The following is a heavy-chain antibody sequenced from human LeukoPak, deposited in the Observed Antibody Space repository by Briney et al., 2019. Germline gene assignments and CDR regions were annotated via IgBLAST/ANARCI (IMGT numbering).Heavy chain of an antibody. D-gene: IGHD2-2*02. J-gene: IGHJ5*02. Sequence: SETPSLTCAAYGGSFSGYYWSWIRQPPGKGLEWIGEINHSGSTNYNPSLKSRVTISVDTSKNQFSLKLSSVTAADTAVYYCASGPGYCSSTSCNSRGWFDPWGQGTLVTVSS. CDR3: ASGPGYCSSTSCNSRGWFDP. CDR2: INHSGST. CDR1: GGSFSGYY. V-gene: IGHV4-34*01.